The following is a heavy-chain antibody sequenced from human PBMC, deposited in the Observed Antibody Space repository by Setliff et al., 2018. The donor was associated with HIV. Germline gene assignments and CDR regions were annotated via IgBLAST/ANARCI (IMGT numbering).Heavy chain of an antibody. D-gene: IGHD1-26*01. CDR3: AKTSVGATGLYAFDI. CDR1: GASISSSSYY. CDR2: IYYSGST. Sequence: SETLSLTCTVSGASISSSSYYWGWIRQPPGKGLEWIGSIYYSGSTYYNPSLKSRVTISVDTSKNQFSLKLSSVTAADTAVYYCAKTSVGATGLYAFDIWGQGTMVTVSS. J-gene: IGHJ3*02. V-gene: IGHV4-39*07.